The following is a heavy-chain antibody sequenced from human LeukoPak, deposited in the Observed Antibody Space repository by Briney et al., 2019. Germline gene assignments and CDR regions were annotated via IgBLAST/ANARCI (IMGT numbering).Heavy chain of an antibody. CDR2: ISGSGGTT. V-gene: IGHV3-23*01. D-gene: IGHD3-16*01. CDR3: ATTMDHRYLNMIFDH. Sequence: GGSLRLSCAASGLTFSTYAMNLLRQAPGKGLEWVSVISGSGGTTNYADSVKDRFTISRDNSKNTLLLLMNSLTDEDTAVYYCATTMDHRYLNMIFDHWG. J-gene: IGHJ4*01. CDR1: GLTFSTYA.